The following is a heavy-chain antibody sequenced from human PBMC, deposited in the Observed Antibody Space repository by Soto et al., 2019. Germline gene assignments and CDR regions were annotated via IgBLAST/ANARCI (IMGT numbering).Heavy chain of an antibody. V-gene: IGHV3-48*01. D-gene: IGHD6-13*01. CDR1: GFTFSSYG. CDR3: AREDSSSWLNWFDP. CDR2: ISNNRSDL. J-gene: IGHJ5*02. Sequence: PGGSLRLSCAASGFTFSSYGMHWVRQAPGKGLEWVSDISNNRSDLNYADSVKGRFTISRDNAKNLLYLQMNSLRAEDTAVYYCAREDSSSWLNWFDPWGQGTLVTVSS.